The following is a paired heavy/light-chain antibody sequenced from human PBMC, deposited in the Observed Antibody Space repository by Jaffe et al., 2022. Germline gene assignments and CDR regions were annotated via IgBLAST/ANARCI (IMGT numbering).Light chain of an antibody. CDR2: AAS. CDR3: QKYNSAPLT. Sequence: DIQMTQSPSSLSASVGDRVTITCRASQGISNYLAWYQQKPGKVPKLLIFAASTLQSGVPSRFSGSGSGTDFTLTISSLQPEDVGTYYCQKYNSAPLTFGGGTNVEIK. V-gene: IGKV1-27*01. J-gene: IGKJ4*01. CDR1: QGISNY.
Heavy chain of an antibody. CDR3: AKEGRNWNVPDPFYYFDY. Sequence: QVQMVESGGGVVQPGGSLRLSCAASGFTFSTYGMHWVRQAPGKGLEWVAFIRYDGSSEYYTDSVKGRFTISRDNSKNTLYLQMNSLRTEDTAVYYCAKEGRNWNVPDPFYYFDYWGQGTLLTVSS. CDR1: GFTFSTYG. J-gene: IGHJ4*02. CDR2: IRYDGSSE. V-gene: IGHV3-30*02. D-gene: IGHD1-20*01.